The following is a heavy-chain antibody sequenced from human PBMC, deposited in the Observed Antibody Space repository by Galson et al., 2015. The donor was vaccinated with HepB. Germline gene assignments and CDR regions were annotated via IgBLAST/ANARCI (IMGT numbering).Heavy chain of an antibody. V-gene: IGHV1-46*01. D-gene: IGHD3-22*01. CDR1: GYTFTTYH. CDR2: INPSGGYT. CDR3: ARQSDYYDSSGYPKTTKPIEYSHH. Sequence: SVKVSCKASGYTFTTYHMHWVRQAPGQGLEWMGTINPSGGYTSYPQKFQGRVTMTRDTSTSTVYMELSSLRSEDTAVYYCARQSDYYDSSGYPKTTKPIEYSHHWGQGTLVTVSS. J-gene: IGHJ1*01.